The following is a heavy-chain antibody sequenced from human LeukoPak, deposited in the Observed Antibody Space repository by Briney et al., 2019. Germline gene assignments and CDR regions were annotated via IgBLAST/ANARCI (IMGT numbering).Heavy chain of an antibody. CDR3: AGGNSGYDY. CDR2: ISYDGSNK. D-gene: IGHD5-12*01. CDR1: GFTFSSYA. Sequence: GGSLRLSCADSGFTFSSYAMRWGRQAPGKGLEWVAVISYDGSNKYYADSVKGRFTISRDNSKNTLYLQTNSLRAEDTAVYYCAGGNSGYDYWGQGTLVTVSS. V-gene: IGHV3-30*04. J-gene: IGHJ4*02.